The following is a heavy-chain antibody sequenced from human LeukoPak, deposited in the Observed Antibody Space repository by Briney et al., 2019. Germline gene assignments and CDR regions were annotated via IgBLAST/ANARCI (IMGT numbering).Heavy chain of an antibody. J-gene: IGHJ4*02. CDR3: ARNEHYDSWSGYLGYFDY. CDR2: NHSGST. CDR1: GYSITSGYY. D-gene: IGHD3-3*01. Sequence: SETLSLTCIVSGYSITSGYYWGWIRQPPGRGLEGIGSNHSGSTHYNPSLNSRVTMSVDTSTNQVSLKLSSVTAADTAVYYCARNEHYDSWSGYLGYFDYWGQGTLVTVSS. V-gene: IGHV4-38-2*02.